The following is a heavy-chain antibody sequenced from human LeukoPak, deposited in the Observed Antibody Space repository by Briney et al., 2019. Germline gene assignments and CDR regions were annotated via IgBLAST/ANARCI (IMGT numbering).Heavy chain of an antibody. J-gene: IGHJ4*02. CDR3: ARDIVGATRSRSMFDY. D-gene: IGHD1-26*01. Sequence: ASAKVSCKASGYTFTGYYMHWVRQAPGQGLEWMGWINPNSGGTNYAQKFQGRVTMTRDTSISTAYMELSRLRSDDTAVYYCARDIVGATRSRSMFDYWGQGTLVTVSS. V-gene: IGHV1-2*02. CDR2: INPNSGGT. CDR1: GYTFTGYY.